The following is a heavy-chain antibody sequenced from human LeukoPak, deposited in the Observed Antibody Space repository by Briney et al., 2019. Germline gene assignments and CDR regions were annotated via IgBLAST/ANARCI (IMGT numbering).Heavy chain of an antibody. D-gene: IGHD6-19*01. Sequence: GGSLRLSRAASVFAFSRFDIVWVGQAPGKGREWLSAINGDGNTTFYADSVKGRFTISRDNSKNTLYLHMDSLRPDDTAIYYCTKELHVAVAVADYYYFYMDVWGRGTAVTVSS. CDR1: VFAFSRFD. J-gene: IGHJ6*03. CDR2: INGDGNTT. V-gene: IGHV3-23*01. CDR3: TKELHVAVAVADYYYFYMDV.